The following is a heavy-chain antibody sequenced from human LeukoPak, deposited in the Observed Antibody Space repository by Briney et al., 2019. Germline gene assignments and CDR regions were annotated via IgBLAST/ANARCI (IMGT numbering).Heavy chain of an antibody. CDR2: VAYDGCIA. D-gene: IGHD3-10*01. CDR3: ARDRIRGAPDYFDY. CDR1: GFTFSNYA. J-gene: IGHJ4*02. Sequence: PGRSLRLSCAASGFTFSNYAMHWVRQAPGKGLDWVAVVAYDGCIAYYADSVRGRFTISRDDSKNTLYLQMNSLRTEDTAVYYCARDRIRGAPDYFDYWGQGTLVTVSS. V-gene: IGHV3-30*03.